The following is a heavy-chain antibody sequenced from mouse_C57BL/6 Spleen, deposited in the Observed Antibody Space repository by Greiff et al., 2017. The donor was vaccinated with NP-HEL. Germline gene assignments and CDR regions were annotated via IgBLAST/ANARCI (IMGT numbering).Heavy chain of an antibody. CDR2: ISYDGSN. V-gene: IGHV3-6*01. CDR1: GYSITSGYY. D-gene: IGHD2-12*01. Sequence: EVKLQESGPGLVKPSQSLSLTCSVTGYSITSGYYWNWIRQFPGNKLEWMGYISYDGSNNYNPSLKNRISITRDTSKNQFFLKLNSVTTEDTATYYCAREGVYYSDYWGQGTTLTVSS. J-gene: IGHJ2*01. CDR3: AREGVYYSDY.